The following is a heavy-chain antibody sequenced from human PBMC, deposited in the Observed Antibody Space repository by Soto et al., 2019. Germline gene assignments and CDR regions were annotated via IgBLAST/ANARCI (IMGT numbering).Heavy chain of an antibody. CDR3: ARGKSIAAPTWFDP. J-gene: IGHJ5*02. CDR1: GGSISSYY. D-gene: IGHD6-6*01. V-gene: IGHV4-59*01. CDR2: INYSGST. Sequence: PSETLSLTCTVSGGSISSYYWSWIRQPPGKGLEWIGYINYSGSTNYNPSLKSRVTISVDTSKNQFSLKLSSVTAADTAVYYCARGKSIAAPTWFDPWGQGTLVTVSS.